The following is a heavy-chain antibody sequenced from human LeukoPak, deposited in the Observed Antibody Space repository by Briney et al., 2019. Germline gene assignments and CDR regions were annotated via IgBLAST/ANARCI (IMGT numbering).Heavy chain of an antibody. CDR2: ISGSGGST. Sequence: PGGSLRLSCTASGFIFNTYGMNWVRQAPGKGLEWVSAISGSGGSTYYADFVKGRFTISRDNSKNTLYLQMNSLRAEDTAVYYCAKGVHSSSWQPYRDAFDIWGQGTMVTVSS. CDR3: AKGVHSSSWQPYRDAFDI. V-gene: IGHV3-23*01. J-gene: IGHJ3*02. D-gene: IGHD6-13*01. CDR1: GFIFNTYG.